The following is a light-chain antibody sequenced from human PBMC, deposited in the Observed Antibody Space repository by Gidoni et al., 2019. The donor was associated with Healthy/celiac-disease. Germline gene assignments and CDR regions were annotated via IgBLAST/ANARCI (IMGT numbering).Light chain of an antibody. CDR3: QQYNSYWT. J-gene: IGKJ1*01. CDR2: KAS. V-gene: IGKV1-5*03. CDR1: QSISSW. Sequence: DIQMTQSPSTLSASVGDRVTITCRASQSISSWLDWYQQKPGKAPKLLIYKASSLESGVPSRFSGSGSGTEFTLTISNLQPDDFANYYCQQYNSYWTFGQGTKVEIK.